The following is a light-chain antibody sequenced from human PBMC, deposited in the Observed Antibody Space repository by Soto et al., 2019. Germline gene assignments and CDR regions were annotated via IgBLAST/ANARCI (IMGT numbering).Light chain of an antibody. CDR2: GAS. CDR1: QSVSSRS. J-gene: IGKJ1*01. CDR3: QQYGSSPWT. Sequence: EIVLTQSPGTLSLSPGERATLSCRASQSVSSRSLAWYQQNPGQAPRLLIYGASTRATGIPDRFSGSGAGTDFTLTISRLEPEDFAVYYCQQYGSSPWTFGQGTKVEI. V-gene: IGKV3-20*01.